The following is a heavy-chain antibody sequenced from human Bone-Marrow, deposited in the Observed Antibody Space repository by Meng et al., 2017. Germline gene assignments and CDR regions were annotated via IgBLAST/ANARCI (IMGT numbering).Heavy chain of an antibody. J-gene: IGHJ5*02. CDR3: VRSSAWVRTGFDP. D-gene: IGHD6-19*01. CDR1: GGSISTSGYY. CDR2: IGHSGFT. V-gene: IGHV4-39*01. Sequence: QPQLQESGPGLVRPSEALSLTCSVPGGSISTSGYYWGWIRQPPGKGLEWIGSIGHSGFTYYTPSLKSRVTASIDTSRNQFSLWLTSVTAADTAVYYCVRSSAWVRTGFDPWGQGTLVTVSS.